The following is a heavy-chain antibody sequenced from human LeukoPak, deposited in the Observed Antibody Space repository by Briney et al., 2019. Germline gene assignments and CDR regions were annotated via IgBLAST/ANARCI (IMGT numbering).Heavy chain of an antibody. V-gene: IGHV7-4-1*02. CDR1: GYTFTSYA. Sequence: GASVKFSCKASGYTFTSYAMNWVRQAPGQGLEWMGWINTNTGNPTYAQGFTGRFVFSLDTSVSTAYLQISSLKAEDTAVYYCARYHRVRGVISWWFDPWGQGTLVTVSS. J-gene: IGHJ5*02. CDR2: INTNTGNP. CDR3: ARYHRVRGVISWWFDP. D-gene: IGHD3-10*01.